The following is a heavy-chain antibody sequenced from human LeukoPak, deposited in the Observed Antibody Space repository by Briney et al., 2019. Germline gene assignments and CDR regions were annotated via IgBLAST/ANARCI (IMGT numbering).Heavy chain of an antibody. CDR2: ISGSGGST. Sequence: GGSLRLSCAASEFSFSSYAMSWVRQAPGKGLNWVSTISGSGGSTYYADSVKGRSTISRDNSKNTLYLQMNSLRAEDTAVYYCAKDHAASSYGYFGHWGQGALVTVSS. CDR3: AKDHAASSYGYFGH. D-gene: IGHD2-2*01. J-gene: IGHJ4*02. CDR1: EFSFSSYA. V-gene: IGHV3-23*01.